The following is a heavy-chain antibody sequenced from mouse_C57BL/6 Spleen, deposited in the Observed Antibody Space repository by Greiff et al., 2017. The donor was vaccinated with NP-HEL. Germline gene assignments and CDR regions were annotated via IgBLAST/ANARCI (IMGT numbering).Heavy chain of an antibody. Sequence: EVKLVESGGGLVQPKGSLKLSCAASGFSFNTYAMNWVRQAPGKGLEWVARIRSKSNNYATYYADSVKDRFTISRDDSESMLYLQMNNLKTEDTAMYYCVRQALRYWYFDVWGTGTTVTVSS. CDR3: VRQALRYWYFDV. J-gene: IGHJ1*03. CDR2: IRSKSNNYAT. CDR1: GFSFNTYA. V-gene: IGHV10-1*01. D-gene: IGHD1-1*01.